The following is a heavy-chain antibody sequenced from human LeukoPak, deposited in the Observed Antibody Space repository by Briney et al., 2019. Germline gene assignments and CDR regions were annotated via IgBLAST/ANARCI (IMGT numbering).Heavy chain of an antibody. Sequence: ASVKVSCKASGYTFTTYYIHWVRQAPGQGLEWMGIISPSGGSTSYAQKFQRRVTMTRDTSTSTVYMELSSLRSEDTAVYYCTRTYYYDSSGYYYGRDAFDIWGQGTMVTVSS. CDR3: TRTYYYDSSGYYYGRDAFDI. CDR1: GYTFTTYY. J-gene: IGHJ3*02. D-gene: IGHD3-22*01. CDR2: ISPSGGST. V-gene: IGHV1-46*01.